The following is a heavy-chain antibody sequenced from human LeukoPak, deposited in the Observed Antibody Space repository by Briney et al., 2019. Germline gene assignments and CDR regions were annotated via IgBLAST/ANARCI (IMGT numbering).Heavy chain of an antibody. V-gene: IGHV3-23*01. Sequence: GGSLRLYCAASGFTFSSYSMNWVRQAPGKGLEWVSAISGSGGSTYYADSVKGRFTISRDSSKNTLYLQMNSLRAEDTAVYYCARGSGYFLDFDYWGQGTLVTVSS. CDR2: ISGSGGST. J-gene: IGHJ4*02. CDR3: ARGSGYFLDFDY. D-gene: IGHD3-22*01. CDR1: GFTFSSYS.